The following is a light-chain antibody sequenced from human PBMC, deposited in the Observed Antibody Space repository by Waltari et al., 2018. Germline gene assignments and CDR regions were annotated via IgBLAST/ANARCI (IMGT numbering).Light chain of an antibody. V-gene: IGLV1-40*01. CDR3: QSYDNGLRGRV. CDR2: GNN. J-gene: IGLJ3*02. Sequence: QSVLTQPPSVAGAPGQRVTISCTGSSSNIGAGYDVHWYQQFPGTAPKLLIYGNNDRPSGAPDRFSGSKSATSASLAITGLQADDEAEYHCQSYDNGLRGRVFGGGTKVTVL. CDR1: SSNIGAGYD.